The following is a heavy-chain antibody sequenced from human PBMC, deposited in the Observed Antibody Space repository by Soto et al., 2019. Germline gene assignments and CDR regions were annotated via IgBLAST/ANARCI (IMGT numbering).Heavy chain of an antibody. CDR2: IYYSGST. D-gene: IGHD3-10*01. Sequence: SETLSLTCTVSGGSISSGGYSWSWIRQHPGKGLEWIGYIYYSGSTYYNPSLKSRVTISVDASKNQFSLKLSSVTAADTAVYYCARASVVLLWFGEAPPYYGMDVWGQGTTVT. CDR3: ARASVVLLWFGEAPPYYGMDV. J-gene: IGHJ6*02. CDR1: GGSISSGGYS. V-gene: IGHV4-31*03.